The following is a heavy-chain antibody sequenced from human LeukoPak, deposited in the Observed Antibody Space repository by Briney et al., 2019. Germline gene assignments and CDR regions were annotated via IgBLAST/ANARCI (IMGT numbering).Heavy chain of an antibody. D-gene: IGHD3-10*01. CDR1: GGSISSYY. J-gene: IGHJ3*02. Sequence: SETLSLTCTVSGGSISSYYWSWIRQPAGKGLEWIGRIYTSGSTNYNPSLKSRVTMSVDTTKNQFSLKLSSVTAADTAVYYCARTIYGSGSFDAFGIWGQGTMVTVSS. V-gene: IGHV4-4*07. CDR2: IYTSGST. CDR3: ARTIYGSGSFDAFGI.